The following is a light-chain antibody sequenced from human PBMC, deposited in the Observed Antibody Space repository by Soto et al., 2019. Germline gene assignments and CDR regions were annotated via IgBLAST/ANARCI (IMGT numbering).Light chain of an antibody. V-gene: IGLV2-23*01. CDR2: EAS. J-gene: IGLJ2*01. CDR3: RSYAASGTLV. Sequence: QSALTQPASVSGSPGQSITISCTGTSSDVGSYNLVFWYQHHPGKAPKLMIYEASKRPSGVSNRFSGSKSGNTASLTISGLQAEDEADYYGRSYAASGTLVFGGGTKLTVL. CDR1: SSDVGSYNL.